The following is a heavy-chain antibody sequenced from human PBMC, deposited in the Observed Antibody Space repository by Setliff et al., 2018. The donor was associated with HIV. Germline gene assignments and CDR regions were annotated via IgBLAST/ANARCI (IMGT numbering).Heavy chain of an antibody. Sequence: PGGSLRLSCVASGFTFSNFGMSWVRQAPGKGLEWVSGIDPSGGSTSYADSVKGRFTISRDNSKNTLYLQLNSLRAEDTAVYYCARDSSSWYEFYFDCWGQGTLVTVSS. CDR1: GFTFSNFG. CDR2: IDPSGGST. CDR3: ARDSSSWYEFYFDC. J-gene: IGHJ4*02. D-gene: IGHD6-13*01. V-gene: IGHV3-23*01.